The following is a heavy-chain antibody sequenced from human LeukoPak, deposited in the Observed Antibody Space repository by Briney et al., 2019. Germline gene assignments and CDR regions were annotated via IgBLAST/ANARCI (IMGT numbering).Heavy chain of an antibody. D-gene: IGHD5-18*01. V-gene: IGHV4-59*08. J-gene: IGHJ4*02. Sequence: KTSEPLSLTCTVSGGPISINYWSWIRQPPGKGLEWFVYIYYSGSTNCNPFLKSRVSISVDTSKKQFSLKLSSVTAADTAVYYCARRSRYSDYVDLWGQGTLVTVSS. CDR1: GGPISINY. CDR2: IYYSGST. CDR3: ARRSRYSDYVDL.